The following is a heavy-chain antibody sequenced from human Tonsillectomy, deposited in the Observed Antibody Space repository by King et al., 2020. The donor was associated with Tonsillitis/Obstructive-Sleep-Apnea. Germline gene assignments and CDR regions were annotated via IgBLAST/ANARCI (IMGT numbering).Heavy chain of an antibody. CDR2: IYPGDSDT. CDR3: ARPSITIFGVVILSWFDP. Sequence: QLVQSGAEVKKPGESLKISCKGSGYSFTSYWIGWVRQMPGKGLEWMGIIYPGDSDTRYSPSFQGQVTISADKSISTAYLQWSSLKASDTAMYYCARPSITIFGVVILSWFDPWGQGTLVTVSS. J-gene: IGHJ5*02. CDR1: GYSFTSYW. D-gene: IGHD3-3*01. V-gene: IGHV5-51*01.